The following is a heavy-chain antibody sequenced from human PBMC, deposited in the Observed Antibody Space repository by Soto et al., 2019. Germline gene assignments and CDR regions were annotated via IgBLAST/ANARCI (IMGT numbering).Heavy chain of an antibody. D-gene: IGHD2-15*01. CDR2: IYYSGST. J-gene: IGHJ6*03. Sequence: SETLSLTCTVSGGSISSYYWSWIRQPPGKGLEWIGYIYYSGSTNYNPSLKSRVTISVDTSKNQFSLKLSSVTAADTAVYYCARGVIYCSGGSCYSNRGYYYYYYYMDVWGKGTTVTVSS. CDR3: ARGVIYCSGGSCYSNRGYYYYYYYMDV. V-gene: IGHV4-59*08. CDR1: GGSISSYY.